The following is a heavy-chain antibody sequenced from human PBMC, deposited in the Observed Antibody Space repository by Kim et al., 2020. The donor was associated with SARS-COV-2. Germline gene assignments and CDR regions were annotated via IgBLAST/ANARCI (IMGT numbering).Heavy chain of an antibody. CDR3: RTYYYDSSGSKGRYFDL. Sequence: VKGRFTISRDDSKNTAYLQMNSLKTEDTAVYYCRTYYYDSSGSKGRYFDLWGRGTLVTVSS. D-gene: IGHD3-22*01. V-gene: IGHV3-73*01. J-gene: IGHJ2*01.